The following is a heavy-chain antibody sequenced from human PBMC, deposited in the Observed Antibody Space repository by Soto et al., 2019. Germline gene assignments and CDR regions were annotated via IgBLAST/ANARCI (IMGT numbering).Heavy chain of an antibody. Sequence: PSETLSLTCIVSGCSISSYYWSWIRQPPGKGLEWIGYIYYSGSTNYNPSLKSRVTISVDTSKNQFSLKLSSVTAADTAVYYCASNYDSSGYDPPGFDYWGQGTLVTVS. CDR2: IYYSGST. CDR1: GCSISSYY. J-gene: IGHJ4*02. V-gene: IGHV4-59*01. D-gene: IGHD3-22*01. CDR3: ASNYDSSGYDPPGFDY.